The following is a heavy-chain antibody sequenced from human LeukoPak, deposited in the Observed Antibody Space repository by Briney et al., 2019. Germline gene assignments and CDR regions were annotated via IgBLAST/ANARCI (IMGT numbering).Heavy chain of an antibody. CDR3: ASGDRSLGYCSSTSCLYYYGSGSFGVYGY. D-gene: IGHD2-2*01. Sequence: SETLSLTCTVSGGSISSSSYYWGWTRQPPGKGLEWIGSIYYSGSTYYNPSLKSRVTISVDTSKNQFSLKLSSVTAADTAVYYCASGDRSLGYCSSTSCLYYYGSGSFGVYGYWGQGTLVTVSS. J-gene: IGHJ4*02. V-gene: IGHV4-39*01. CDR2: IYYSGST. CDR1: GGSISSSSYY.